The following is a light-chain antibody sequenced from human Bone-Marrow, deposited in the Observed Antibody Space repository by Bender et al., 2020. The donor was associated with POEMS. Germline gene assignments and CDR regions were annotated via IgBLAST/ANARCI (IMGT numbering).Light chain of an antibody. CDR2: EVS. CDR3: CSYADNSVWV. CDR1: SSDVGAYNL. Sequence: QSALTQPASVSGSPGQSITISCTGASSDVGAYNLVSWYQQHPGKAPKLMIYEVSKRPSGVSNRFSGSKSDNTASLTISGLQAEYEADFYCCSYADNSVWVFGGGIKLTFL. V-gene: IGLV2-23*02. J-gene: IGLJ3*02.